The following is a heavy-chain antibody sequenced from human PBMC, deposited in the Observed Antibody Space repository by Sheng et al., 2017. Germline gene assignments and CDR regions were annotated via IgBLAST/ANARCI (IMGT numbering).Heavy chain of an antibody. D-gene: IGHD3-9*01. Sequence: EMYLVESGGGLVQPGWSLRLSCAASGFTFSSYWMSWVRQAPGKGLEWVANIKEDGSEKHYVDSVKGRFTISRDNAKNSLYLQMNSLRDGDTAVYYCARASGCNTSYRSSLTSWGQG. CDR1: GFTFSSYW. CDR3: ARASGCNTSYRSSLTS. CDR2: IKEDGSEK. V-gene: IGHV3-7*01. J-gene: IGHJ4*02.